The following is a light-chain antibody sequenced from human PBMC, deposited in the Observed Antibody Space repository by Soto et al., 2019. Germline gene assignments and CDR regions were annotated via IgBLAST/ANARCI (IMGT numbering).Light chain of an antibody. CDR1: QSVSRY. V-gene: IGKV3-15*01. CDR3: QQYKNWPWT. CDR2: GAS. Sequence: EIVMTQSPASLSVSPGERATLSCTASQSVSRYLAWYQQKPGQAPRLLIHGASTWATGVPARFSGGGSGTEFTLTISSLQSEDSAIYYCQQYKNWPWTFGQGTKVDIK. J-gene: IGKJ1*01.